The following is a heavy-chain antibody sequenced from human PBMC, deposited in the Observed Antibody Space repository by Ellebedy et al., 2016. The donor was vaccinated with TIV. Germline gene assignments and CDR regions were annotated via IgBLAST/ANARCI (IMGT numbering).Heavy chain of an antibody. Sequence: GESLKISCAASGFTFSDYSMNWVRQAPGKGLEWVSYVSGGGSNIKYADSVKGRFTISRDSAKNSLYLQVNSLRDEDTAVYYCAKDLRDIIAVVAATMSWGQGTLVTVSS. CDR2: VSGGGSNI. D-gene: IGHD2-15*01. CDR3: AKDLRDIIAVVAATMS. V-gene: IGHV3-48*02. J-gene: IGHJ4*02. CDR1: GFTFSDYS.